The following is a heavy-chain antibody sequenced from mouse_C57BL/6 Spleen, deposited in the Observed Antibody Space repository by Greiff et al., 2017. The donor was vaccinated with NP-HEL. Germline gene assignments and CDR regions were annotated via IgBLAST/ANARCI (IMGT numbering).Heavy chain of an antibody. CDR3: ARSGGNYPYYFDY. CDR2: IDPSDSYT. CDR1: GYTFTSYW. J-gene: IGHJ2*01. D-gene: IGHD2-1*01. Sequence: QVQLKQSGAELVMPGASVKLSCKASGYTFTSYWMHWVKQRPGQGLEWIGEIDPSDSYTNYNQKFKGKSTLTVDKSSSTAYMQLSSLTSEDSAVYYCARSGGNYPYYFDYWGQGTTLTVSS. V-gene: IGHV1-69*01.